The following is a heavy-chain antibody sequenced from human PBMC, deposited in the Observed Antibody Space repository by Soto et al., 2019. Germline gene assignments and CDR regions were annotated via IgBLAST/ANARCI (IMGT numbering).Heavy chain of an antibody. J-gene: IGHJ3*02. Sequence: GGSLRLSCAASGFTFSSYAMHWVRQAPGKGLEWVAVISYDGSNKYYADSVKGRFTISRDNSKNTLYLQMNSLRAEDTAVYYCARDQGRPSNHAFDIWGQGTMVTVSS. D-gene: IGHD3-10*01. CDR1: GFTFSSYA. CDR2: ISYDGSNK. V-gene: IGHV3-30-3*01. CDR3: ARDQGRPSNHAFDI.